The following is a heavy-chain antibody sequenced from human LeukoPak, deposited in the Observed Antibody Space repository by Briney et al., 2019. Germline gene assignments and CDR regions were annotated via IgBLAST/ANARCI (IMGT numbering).Heavy chain of an antibody. Sequence: GGSLRLSCATSGFTFNNYALHWVRQAPGKGLEWVSGILSNSAAIGYGVSVKGRFTISRDAATNSLYLQMNSLKIEDTALYYCIADTAGDLAFWGQGTLVIVSS. CDR1: GFTFNNYA. V-gene: IGHV3-9*01. J-gene: IGHJ4*02. CDR2: ILSNSAAI. CDR3: IADTAGDLAF. D-gene: IGHD3-16*01.